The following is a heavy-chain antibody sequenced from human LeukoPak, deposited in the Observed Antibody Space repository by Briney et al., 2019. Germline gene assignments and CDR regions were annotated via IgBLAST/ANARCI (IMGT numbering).Heavy chain of an antibody. D-gene: IGHD2/OR15-2a*01. CDR1: GGSISSSNW. CDR2: IYHSGST. Sequence: SGTLSLTCAVSGGSISSSNWWSWVRQPPGKGLEWIGEIYHSGSTNYNPSLKSRVAISVDKSKNQFSLKLSSVTAADTAVYYCARDLLWLGRYYFDYWGQGTLVTVSS. V-gene: IGHV4-4*02. CDR3: ARDLLWLGRYYFDY. J-gene: IGHJ4*02.